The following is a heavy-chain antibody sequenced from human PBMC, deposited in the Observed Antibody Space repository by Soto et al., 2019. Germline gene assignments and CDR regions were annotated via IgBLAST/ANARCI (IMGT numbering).Heavy chain of an antibody. D-gene: IGHD2-2*01. CDR3: ARPYCCSNSCHDWFAP. V-gene: IGHV1-2*02. Sequence: QVQLVQSGAEVKKPGASVKVSCKASGYIFTDYYLNWVRQAPGQGLEWMGWINPNSGATNYAQKFQGRVTMTTDTSISTAYMELSRLRSDDTAVYYCARPYCCSNSCHDWFAPWGQGTLVTVSS. CDR1: GYIFTDYY. CDR2: INPNSGAT. J-gene: IGHJ5*02.